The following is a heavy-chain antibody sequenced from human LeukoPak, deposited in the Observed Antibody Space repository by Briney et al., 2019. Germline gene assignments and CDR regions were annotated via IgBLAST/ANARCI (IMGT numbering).Heavy chain of an antibody. Sequence: ASVKVSCKTSGYTFTSYYIHWVRQAPGQGLEWMGIINPSSGATNYAQKFQGRVTMTRDTSTSTVYMELSSQRSEHTAVYYCARATNFYYYYGMDVWGQGTTVTVSS. D-gene: IGHD1-26*01. CDR2: INPSSGAT. J-gene: IGHJ6*02. CDR1: GYTFTSYY. V-gene: IGHV1-46*01. CDR3: ARATNFYYYYGMDV.